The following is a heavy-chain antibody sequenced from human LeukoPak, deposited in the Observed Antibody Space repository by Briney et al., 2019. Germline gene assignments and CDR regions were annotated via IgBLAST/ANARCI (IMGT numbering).Heavy chain of an antibody. CDR1: GFTFSSYS. D-gene: IGHD3-22*01. V-gene: IGHV3-48*01. J-gene: IGHJ4*02. Sequence: GGSLRLSCAASGFTFSSYSMNWVRQAPGKGREWVSYISSSSSTIYYADSVKGRFTISRDNAKNSLYLQMSSLRGEDTAVYYCASDIEYYDSSPYWGQGTLVTVSS. CDR2: ISSSSSTI. CDR3: ASDIEYYDSSPY.